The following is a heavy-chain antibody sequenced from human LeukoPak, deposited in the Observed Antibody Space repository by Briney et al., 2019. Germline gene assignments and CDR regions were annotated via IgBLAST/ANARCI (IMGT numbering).Heavy chain of an antibody. D-gene: IGHD2-2*01. J-gene: IGHJ4*02. CDR1: GFTFSSYT. CDR3: ARDLANQLDDY. CDR2: ISSSSSYI. V-gene: IGHV3-21*01. Sequence: GGSLRLSCAASGFTFSSYTMNWVRQAPGKGLEWVSSISSSSSYIYYADSVKGRFTISRDNAKNSVYLQMNSLRAEDTAVYYCARDLANQLDDYWGQGTLVTVSS.